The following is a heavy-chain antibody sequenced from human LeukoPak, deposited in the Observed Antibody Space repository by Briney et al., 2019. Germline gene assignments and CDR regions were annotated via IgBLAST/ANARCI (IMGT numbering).Heavy chain of an antibody. V-gene: IGHV3-11*04. CDR1: EFTFSDYY. Sequence: PGGSLRLSCAASEFTFSDYYMSWIRQAPGKGLEWVSYISSTSSTMYYADSVKGRFTISRDNAKNSLYLQMNSLRAEDTAVYYCARCGDGLPCDFDYWGQGTLVTVSS. CDR3: ARCGDGLPCDFDY. J-gene: IGHJ4*02. CDR2: ISSTSSTM. D-gene: IGHD3-10*01.